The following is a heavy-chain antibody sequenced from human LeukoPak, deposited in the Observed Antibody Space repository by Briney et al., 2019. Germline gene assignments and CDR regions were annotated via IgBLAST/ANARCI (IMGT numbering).Heavy chain of an antibody. V-gene: IGHV3-48*04. CDR3: ARAKDHCSRTSCATNWFDP. D-gene: IGHD2-2*01. CDR1: GFTFSNYT. CDR2: ISGAGRTI. J-gene: IGHJ5*02. Sequence: PGGSLRLSCAASGFTFSNYTMNWVRQAPGKGLEWVAYISGAGRTIYYADSVMGRFTISRDNSKNSLYLLMNSLRAEDTAIYYCARAKDHCSRTSCATNWFDPWGQGTLVTVSS.